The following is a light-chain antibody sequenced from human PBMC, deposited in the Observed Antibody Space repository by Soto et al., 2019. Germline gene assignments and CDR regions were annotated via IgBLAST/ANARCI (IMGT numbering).Light chain of an antibody. J-gene: IGLJ3*02. CDR1: SSDVGSYNY. Sequence: QSALTQPASVSGSPGQSLTISCTGTSSDVGSYNYVSWYQQHPGKVPKLVIYEVSNRPSGISYRFSGSKSGNTDSVPISGLQAANEADYYCSSYTSRTTQVFGGGTKVTVL. CDR3: SSYTSRTTQV. V-gene: IGLV2-14*01. CDR2: EVS.